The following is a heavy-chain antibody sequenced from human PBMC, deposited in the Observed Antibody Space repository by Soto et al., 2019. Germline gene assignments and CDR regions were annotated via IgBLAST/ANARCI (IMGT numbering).Heavy chain of an antibody. CDR2: ISYDGSNK. J-gene: IGHJ4*02. Sequence: QVQLVESGGGVVQPGRSLRLSCAASGFTFSSYAMHWVRQAPGKGLEWVAVISYDGSNKYYADSVKGRFTISRDNSKNTLYLQMNSLRAEDTAVYYCASNYATAYYFDYWGQGTLVTVSS. CDR3: ASNYATAYYFDY. V-gene: IGHV3-30-3*01. D-gene: IGHD2-2*01. CDR1: GFTFSSYA.